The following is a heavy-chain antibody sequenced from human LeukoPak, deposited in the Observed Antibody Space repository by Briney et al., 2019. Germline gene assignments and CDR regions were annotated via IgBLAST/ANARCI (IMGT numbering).Heavy chain of an antibody. CDR2: IYSGGST. Sequence: PGGSLRLSCAASGFTVSSNYMSWVRQAPGKGLEWVSSIYSGGSTYYADSVKGRFTISRDNSKNTVDLQMNSLRAEDTAVYYCARAVVPMAGEWGQGTLVTVSS. CDR3: ARAVVPMAGE. CDR1: GFTVSSNY. V-gene: IGHV3-53*01. D-gene: IGHD3-10*01. J-gene: IGHJ4*02.